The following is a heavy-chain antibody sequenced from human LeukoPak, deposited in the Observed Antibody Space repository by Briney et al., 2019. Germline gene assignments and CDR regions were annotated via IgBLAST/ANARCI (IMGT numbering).Heavy chain of an antibody. CDR1: GFTFSSYG. V-gene: IGHV3-23*01. J-gene: IGHJ4*02. CDR2: ISGSGGST. Sequence: GGSLRLSCAASGFTFSSYGMSWVRQAPGKGLEWVSAISGSGGSTYYADSVKGRFTISRDNSKNTLYLQMNSLRAEDTAVYYCAKDIRPYYGSGSTYFDYWGQGTLVTVSS. CDR3: AKDIRPYYGSGSTYFDY. D-gene: IGHD3-10*01.